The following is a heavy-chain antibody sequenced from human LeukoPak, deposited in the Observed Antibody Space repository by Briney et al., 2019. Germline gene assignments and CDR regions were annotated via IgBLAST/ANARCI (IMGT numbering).Heavy chain of an antibody. CDR3: TTDLNSGSWFRDAFDI. Sequence: GGSLRLSCAASGFTFDDYGMSWVRQAPGKGLEWVGRIKSRTDGGTTDYAAPVKGRFTISRDDSKNTLYLQMNSLKTEDTAVYYCTTDLNSGSWFRDAFDIWGQGKMVTVSS. V-gene: IGHV3-15*01. CDR2: IKSRTDGGTT. D-gene: IGHD1-26*01. CDR1: GFTFDDYG. J-gene: IGHJ3*02.